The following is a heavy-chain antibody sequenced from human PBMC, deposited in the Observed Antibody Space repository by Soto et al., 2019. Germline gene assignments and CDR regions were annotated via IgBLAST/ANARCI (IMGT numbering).Heavy chain of an antibody. CDR3: AKVGPSYYYGMDV. Sequence: PGGSLRLSCAASGFTFDGYAMSWVRQAPGKGLQWVSTIGGSGDGTYYADSMRGRFAISRDNSKNSLYLQLNNLRVDDTAVYYCAKVGPSYYYGMDVWGQGTTVTVSS. D-gene: IGHD1-26*01. J-gene: IGHJ6*02. CDR2: IGGSGDGT. CDR1: GFTFDGYA. V-gene: IGHV3-23*01.